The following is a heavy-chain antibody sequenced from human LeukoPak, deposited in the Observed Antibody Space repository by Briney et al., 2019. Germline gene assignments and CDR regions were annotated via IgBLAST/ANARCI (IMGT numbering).Heavy chain of an antibody. CDR3: VRGPRGYSLWFQDY. CDR2: ISYDGSNK. Sequence: GGSLRLSCTTSGFNFRAYWMGWVRQAPGKGLEWVAVISYDGSNKYYADSVKGRFTISRDNSKNTLYLQMNSLRAEDTAVYYCVRGPRGYSLWFQDYWGQGTLVTVSS. V-gene: IGHV3-30*19. J-gene: IGHJ4*02. CDR1: GFNFRAYW. D-gene: IGHD5-18*01.